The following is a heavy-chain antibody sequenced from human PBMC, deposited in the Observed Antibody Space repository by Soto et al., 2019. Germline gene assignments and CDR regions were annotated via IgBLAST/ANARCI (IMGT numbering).Heavy chain of an antibody. D-gene: IGHD3-16*01. CDR3: ARHFFYCDYASNLFAS. Sequence: AEAMQSSCQASGYNFATYWIAWVRQMPGKGLEYMGIIYPGNSDARYSPSFQGQVTFSADKSISTAYLHWSSLKASDTAMYYCARHFFYCDYASNLFASCGQGSLVIVSS. V-gene: IGHV5-51*01. CDR2: IYPGNSDA. J-gene: IGHJ1*01. CDR1: GYNFATYW.